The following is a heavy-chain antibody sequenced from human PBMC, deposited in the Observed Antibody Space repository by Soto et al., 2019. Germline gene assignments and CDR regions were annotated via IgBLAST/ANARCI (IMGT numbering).Heavy chain of an antibody. J-gene: IGHJ6*02. D-gene: IGHD5-12*01. CDR1: GGSISSYY. CDR3: ARGVEMATIGSYYYGMDV. V-gene: IGHV4-59*01. CDR2: IYYSGST. Sequence: PSETLSLTCTVSGGSISSYYWSWIRQPPGKGLEWIGYIYYSGSTNYNPSLKSRVTISVDTSKNQFSLKLSSVTAADTAVYYCARGVEMATIGSYYYGMDVWGQGTTVTVS.